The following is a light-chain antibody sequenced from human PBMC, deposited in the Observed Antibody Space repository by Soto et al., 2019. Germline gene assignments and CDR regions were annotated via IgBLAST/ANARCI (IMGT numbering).Light chain of an antibody. Sequence: EVVMTQSPATLSVSPGERATLSCRASQTVSRNLAWYQQKPARAPRLLIYDIPNRATGVPARFSGSGSETEFTLTIRSLQSEDFAVYFCQQYNNWPSFGQGTRLEIK. V-gene: IGKV3-15*01. J-gene: IGKJ5*01. CDR3: QQYNNWPS. CDR1: QTVSRN. CDR2: DIP.